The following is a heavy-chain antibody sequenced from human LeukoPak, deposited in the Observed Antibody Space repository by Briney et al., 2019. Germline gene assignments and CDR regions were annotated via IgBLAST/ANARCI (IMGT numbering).Heavy chain of an antibody. Sequence: SETLSLTCTVSGGSISSYYWSWIRQPPGKGLEWIGYIYYSGSTNYNPSLKSRVTISVDTSKNQFSLKLSSVTAADTAVYYCARHASEPSSSWYLIDYWGQGTLVTVSS. V-gene: IGHV4-59*08. D-gene: IGHD6-13*01. CDR3: ARHASEPSSSWYLIDY. J-gene: IGHJ4*02. CDR2: IYYSGST. CDR1: GGSISSYY.